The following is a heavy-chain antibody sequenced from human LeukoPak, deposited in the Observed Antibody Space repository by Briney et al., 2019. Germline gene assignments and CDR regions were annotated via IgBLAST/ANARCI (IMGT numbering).Heavy chain of an antibody. CDR1: GGTFSSYA. V-gene: IGHV1-69*05. CDR3: ARGASYYYDSSGYYLAY. CDR2: IIPIFGTA. D-gene: IGHD3-22*01. J-gene: IGHJ4*02. Sequence: GASVKVSCKASGGTFSSYALSWVRQAPGQGLEWMGGIIPIFGTANYAQKFQGRVTMTRDMSTSTVYMELSSLRSEDTAVYYCARGASYYYDSSGYYLAYWGQGTLVTVSS.